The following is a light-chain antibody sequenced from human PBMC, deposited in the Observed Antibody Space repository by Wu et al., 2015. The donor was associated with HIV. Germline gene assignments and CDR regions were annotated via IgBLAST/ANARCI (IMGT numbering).Light chain of an antibody. CDR3: QQYNNWPRT. V-gene: IGKV3-15*01. J-gene: IGKJ1*01. CDR1: QSVSSN. CDR2: AAS. Sequence: EVVMTQSPATLSVSPGERATLSCRASQSVSSNFAWYQQKPGQAPRLLIYAASTRATGIPAGFSGSGSGTEFTLTISSMQSEDFAVYYCQQYNNWPRTFGQGTKVEIK.